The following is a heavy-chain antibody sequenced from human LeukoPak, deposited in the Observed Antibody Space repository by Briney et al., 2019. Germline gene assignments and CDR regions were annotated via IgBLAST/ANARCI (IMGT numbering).Heavy chain of an antibody. V-gene: IGHV3-30-3*01. J-gene: IGHJ4*02. D-gene: IGHD1-7*01. Sequence: GGSLRLSCAASGFTFSSYAMHWVRQAPGKGLEWVAVISYDGSNKYYADSVKGRFTISRDNSKNTLYLQMNSLRAEDTAVYYCARDRITGTSNFDYWGQGTLVTVSS. CDR1: GFTFSSYA. CDR2: ISYDGSNK. CDR3: ARDRITGTSNFDY.